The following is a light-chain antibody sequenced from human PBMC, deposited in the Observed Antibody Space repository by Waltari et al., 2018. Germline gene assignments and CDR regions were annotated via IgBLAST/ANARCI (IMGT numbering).Light chain of an antibody. J-gene: IGKJ3*01. CDR3: MQSIQPLT. CDR2: EAS. CDR1: QSLLHSDGTTY. V-gene: IGKV2D-29*02. Sequence: DIVMTQTPLSLSVTPGQPASISCKSSQSLLHSDGTTYLYWYLQKAGQSPQLLIYEASNRFSGVPDRFSGSGSGTDFTLKISRVEAEDVGVYYCMQSIQPLTFGPGTKVDIK.